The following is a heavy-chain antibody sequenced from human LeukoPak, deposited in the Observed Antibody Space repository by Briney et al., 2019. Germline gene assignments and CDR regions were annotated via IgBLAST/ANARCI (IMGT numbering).Heavy chain of an antibody. CDR1: GYTFTSYA. V-gene: IGHV1-3*01. J-gene: IGHJ4*02. D-gene: IGHD3-10*01. Sequence: GASVKVSCKASGYTFTSYAMHWVRQAPGQRLEWMGWINAGNGNTKYSQKFQGRVTITRDTSASTAYMELSSLRSEDTAVYYCAGAVSYYYGSGDFDYWGQGTLVTVSS. CDR3: AGAVSYYYGSGDFDY. CDR2: INAGNGNT.